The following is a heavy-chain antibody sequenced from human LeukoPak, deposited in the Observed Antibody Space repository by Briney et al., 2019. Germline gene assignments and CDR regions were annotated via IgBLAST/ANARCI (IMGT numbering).Heavy chain of an antibody. J-gene: IGHJ5*02. Sequence: GASVKVSCKASGYTFTGYYMHWVRQAPGQGLEWMGWINPNSGGTNYARKFQGRVTMTRDTSISTAYMELSRLRSDDTAVYYCAREVQQLVNNWFDPWGQGTLVTVSS. CDR3: AREVQQLVNNWFDP. CDR1: GYTFTGYY. D-gene: IGHD6-6*01. V-gene: IGHV1-2*02. CDR2: INPNSGGT.